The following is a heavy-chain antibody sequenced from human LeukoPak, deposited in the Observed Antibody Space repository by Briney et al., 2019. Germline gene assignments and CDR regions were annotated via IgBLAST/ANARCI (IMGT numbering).Heavy chain of an antibody. J-gene: IGHJ5*02. D-gene: IGHD2-15*01. CDR1: GCTFTKYG. CDR3: AEAHEGIGYCSGGSCGSNWFDP. Sequence: ASVKVSCKASGCTFTKYGISWVRQAPGQGLEWMGWISAYNGNTNYAQKLQGRVTMTTDTSTSTAYMELRSLRSDDTTVYLCAEAHEGIGYCSGGSCGSNWFDPWGQGTLVTVSS. V-gene: IGHV1-18*01. CDR2: ISAYNGNT.